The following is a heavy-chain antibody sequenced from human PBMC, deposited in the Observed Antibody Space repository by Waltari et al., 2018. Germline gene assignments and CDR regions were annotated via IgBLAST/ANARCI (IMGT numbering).Heavy chain of an antibody. CDR3: ARGGGTSYYYNMDV. CDR1: GGSITSAY. V-gene: IGHV4-59*01. Sequence: QVQLQESSPGLVKPSETLSLTCTVSGGSITSAYWSWIRQPPGKGLEWIGFVYYSGKTNYNPSLKSRVTISVDTSKIHFSLNLSSVTAADTAVYYCARGGGTSYYYNMDVWGPGTTVTVSS. D-gene: IGHD3-16*01. J-gene: IGHJ6*02. CDR2: VYYSGKT.